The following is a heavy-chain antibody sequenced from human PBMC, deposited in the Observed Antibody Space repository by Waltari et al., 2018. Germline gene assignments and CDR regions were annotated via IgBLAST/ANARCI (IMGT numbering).Heavy chain of an antibody. D-gene: IGHD1-26*01. Sequence: QMQLVESGGGVVQPGGSLRLSCAASGFTFSSYGMHWVRQAPGKGLEWVAFIRYDGSNKYYADSVKGRFTISRDNSKNTLYLQMNSLRAEDTAVYYCAKDRLSRGSYYLDYWGQGTLVTVSS. CDR3: AKDRLSRGSYYLDY. J-gene: IGHJ4*02. CDR2: IRYDGSNK. CDR1: GFTFSSYG. V-gene: IGHV3-30*02.